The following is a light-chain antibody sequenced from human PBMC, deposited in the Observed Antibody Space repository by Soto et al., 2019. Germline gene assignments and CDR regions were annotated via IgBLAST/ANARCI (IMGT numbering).Light chain of an antibody. CDR1: QSISSW. CDR2: KAS. V-gene: IGKV1-5*03. Sequence: DIQMTQSPSTLSPSVGDRVTITCRASQSISSWLAWYQQKPGKAPKLLIYKASILGGGVPSRFSGSGSGTEFTLTISSLQPDDFASYYCQHYDSYSATFGQGTKVDIK. CDR3: QHYDSYSAT. J-gene: IGKJ2*01.